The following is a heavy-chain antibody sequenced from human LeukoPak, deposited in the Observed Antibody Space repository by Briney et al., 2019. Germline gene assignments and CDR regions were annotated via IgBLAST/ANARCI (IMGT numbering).Heavy chain of an antibody. CDR1: DFSFITYA. V-gene: IGHV3-23*01. J-gene: IGHJ4*02. Sequence: GGSLRLSCSASDFSFITYAMSWVRQAPGKGLEWVSSISGGGDATYYADSVKGRFTISRDNSKNTLYLQMNSLRAEDTAVYYCARDSSMLRGPMVIYYFDFWGQGTLVTVSS. CDR2: ISGGGDAT. CDR3: ARDSSMLRGPMVIYYFDF. D-gene: IGHD3-10*01.